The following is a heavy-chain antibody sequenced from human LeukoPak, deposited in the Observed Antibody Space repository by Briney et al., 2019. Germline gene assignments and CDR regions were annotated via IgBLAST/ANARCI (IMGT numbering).Heavy chain of an antibody. Sequence: GSLRLSCAASGFTFSTYNMNWVRQPPGKGLEWIGSIYYSGSTYYNPSLKSRVTISVDTSKNQFSLKLSSVTAADTAVYYCARHIGAAAAGTYYWGQGTLVTVSS. CDR1: GFTFSTYN. CDR2: IYYSGST. D-gene: IGHD6-13*01. J-gene: IGHJ4*02. V-gene: IGHV4-39*01. CDR3: ARHIGAAAAGTYY.